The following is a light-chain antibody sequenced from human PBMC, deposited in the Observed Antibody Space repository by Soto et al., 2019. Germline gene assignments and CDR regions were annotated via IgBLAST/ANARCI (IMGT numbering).Light chain of an antibody. CDR1: SSDVGGYNY. Sequence: QSALTQPPSASGSPGQSVTISCTGTSSDVGGYNYVSWYQQHPGKAPKLMIYDVSKRPSGVPDRFSGSKSGNTASLTISGLQAEDEADYYCCSYAGSYTFEFGGGTKVTVL. CDR3: CSYAGSYTFE. CDR2: DVS. J-gene: IGLJ3*02. V-gene: IGLV2-11*01.